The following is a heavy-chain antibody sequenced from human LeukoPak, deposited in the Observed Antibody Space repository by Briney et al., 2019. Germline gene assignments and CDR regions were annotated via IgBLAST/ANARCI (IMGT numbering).Heavy chain of an antibody. D-gene: IGHD3-22*01. CDR3: ASSKEKRRYYDSSGYSF. J-gene: IGHJ3*01. CDR1: GYTFTGYY. V-gene: IGHV1-2*02. CDR2: INPNSGGT. Sequence: ASVKVSCKASGYTFTGYYMHWVRQAPGQGLEWMGWINPNSGGTNYAQKFQGRVTMTRDTSISTAYTELSRLRSDDTAVYYCASSKEKRRYYDSSGYSFWGQGTMVTVSS.